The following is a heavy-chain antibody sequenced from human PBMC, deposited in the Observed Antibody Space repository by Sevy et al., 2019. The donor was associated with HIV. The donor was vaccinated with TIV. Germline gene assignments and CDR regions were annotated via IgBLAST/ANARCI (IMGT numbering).Heavy chain of an antibody. Sequence: GGSLRLSCAASGFTFNNYGMHWVRQAPGKGLEWLSHISSSGSSMYYADSVKGRFTISRDNAKNSLYLQMNSLRAEDTAVYYCARGGRRIDVYNRKDAFDIWGQGTMVTVSS. CDR3: ARGGRRIDVYNRKDAFDI. J-gene: IGHJ3*02. V-gene: IGHV3-48*04. CDR2: ISSSGSSM. D-gene: IGHD1-20*01. CDR1: GFTFNNYG.